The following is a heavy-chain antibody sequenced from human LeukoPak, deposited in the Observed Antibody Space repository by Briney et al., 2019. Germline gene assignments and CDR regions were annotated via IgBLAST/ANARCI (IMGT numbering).Heavy chain of an antibody. CDR3: AKDSPLLGYPFDY. Sequence: GGSLRLSCAASGFTFGSYGMHWVRQAPGKGLEWVAVISYDGSNKYYADSVKGRFTISRDNSKNTLYLQMNSLRAEDTAVYYCAKDSPLLGYPFDYWGQGTLVTVSS. CDR1: GFTFGSYG. CDR2: ISYDGSNK. D-gene: IGHD3-16*02. V-gene: IGHV3-30*18. J-gene: IGHJ4*02.